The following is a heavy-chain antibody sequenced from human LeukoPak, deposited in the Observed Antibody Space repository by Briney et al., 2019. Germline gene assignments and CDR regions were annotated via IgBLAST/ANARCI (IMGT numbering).Heavy chain of an antibody. J-gene: IGHJ4*02. CDR2: ITTYNDNA. V-gene: IGHV1-18*01. Sequence: ASVKVSCKASGYTFTSHDINWVRQAPGQGLEWMGWITTYNDNANYAHKFQGRVTMTTDTSTSTAYMELRSLTSDDTAIYYCAREARNGVYFDNWGQGTLVTVSS. D-gene: IGHD2-8*01. CDR1: GYTFTSHD. CDR3: AREARNGVYFDN.